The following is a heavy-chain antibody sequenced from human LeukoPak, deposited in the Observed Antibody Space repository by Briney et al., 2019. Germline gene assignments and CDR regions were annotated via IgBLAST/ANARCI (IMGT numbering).Heavy chain of an antibody. CDR1: GDSISSHY. D-gene: IGHD3-22*01. J-gene: IGHJ4*02. CDR2: IYTSGRT. V-gene: IGHV4-4*09. Sequence: PSETLSLTCSVSGDSISSHYWSWLRQPPGKGLEWIGYIYTSGRTNYNPSLKSRVSISVDSSKNQFSLRLSSVTAADTAVYYCARHQDYDSSGYFDYWGQGTLVTVSS. CDR3: ARHQDYDSSGYFDY.